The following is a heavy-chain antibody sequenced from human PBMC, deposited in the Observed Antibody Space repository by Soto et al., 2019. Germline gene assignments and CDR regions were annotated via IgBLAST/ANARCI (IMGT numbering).Heavy chain of an antibody. Sequence: QVQLVQSGAEVKKPGSSVKVSCKASGGTFSSYAISWVRQAPGQGLEWMGGIIPIFGTANYAQKFQGRVTITPDESTSTAYMELSSLRSEDTAVYYCARVIAAAGTYYYYYGMDVWGQGTTVTVSS. D-gene: IGHD6-13*01. CDR3: ARVIAAAGTYYYYYGMDV. CDR2: IIPIFGTA. J-gene: IGHJ6*02. V-gene: IGHV1-69*01. CDR1: GGTFSSYA.